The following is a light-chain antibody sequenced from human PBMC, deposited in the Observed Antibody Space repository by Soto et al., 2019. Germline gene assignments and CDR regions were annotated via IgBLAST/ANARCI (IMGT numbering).Light chain of an antibody. CDR2: DAS. V-gene: IGKV1-5*01. CDR1: RSISGW. J-gene: IGKJ1*01. Sequence: DIQMTQSPPTLSACVGDRVTITCRASRSISGWLAWFQQKPGKAPKLLIYDASSLESGVPSRFSGGRSGTEFTLTISSLQPNDSATYYCQQYESYSPWTFGQGTKLEIK. CDR3: QQYESYSPWT.